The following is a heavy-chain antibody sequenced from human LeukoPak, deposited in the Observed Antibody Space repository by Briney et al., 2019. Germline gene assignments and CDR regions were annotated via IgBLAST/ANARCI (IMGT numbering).Heavy chain of an antibody. V-gene: IGHV3-7*01. CDR3: ARGFYTYYDFWSTVTSYYFDY. Sequence: QPGGSLRLSCAASGFTFSSYWMSWVRQAPGKGLEWVANIKQDGSEKYYVDSVKGRFTISRENAKNSLYLQMNSLRAEDTAVYYCARGFYTYYDFWSTVTSYYFDYWGQGTLVTVSS. D-gene: IGHD3-3*01. CDR1: GFTFSSYW. J-gene: IGHJ4*02. CDR2: IKQDGSEK.